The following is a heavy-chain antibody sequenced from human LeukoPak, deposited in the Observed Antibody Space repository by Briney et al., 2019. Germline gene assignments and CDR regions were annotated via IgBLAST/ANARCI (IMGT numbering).Heavy chain of an antibody. CDR3: ARGGEVVITMVRGVSDYYYGMDV. V-gene: IGHV3-23*01. CDR2: ISGSGGST. J-gene: IGHJ6*04. CDR1: GFTFSSYA. Sequence: GGSLRLSCAASGFTFSSYAMSWVRQAPGKGLEWVSAISGSGGSTYYADSVKGRFTISRDNSKNTLYLQMNSLRAEDTAVYYCARGGEVVITMVRGVSDYYYGMDVWGKGTTVTVSS. D-gene: IGHD3-10*01.